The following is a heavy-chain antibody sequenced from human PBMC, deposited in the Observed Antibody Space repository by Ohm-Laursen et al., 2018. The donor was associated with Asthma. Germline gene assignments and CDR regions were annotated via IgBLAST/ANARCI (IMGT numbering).Heavy chain of an antibody. J-gene: IGHJ5*02. CDR2: IYHSGST. Sequence: TLSLTWAVSGGSISSGGYSWSWIRQPPGKGLEWIGYIYHSGSTYYNPSLKSRVTISVDRSKNQFSLKLSSVTAVDTAVYYCARGVVTAILSWFDPWGQGTLVTVSS. CDR1: GGSISSGGYS. D-gene: IGHD2-21*02. V-gene: IGHV4-30-2*01. CDR3: ARGVVTAILSWFDP.